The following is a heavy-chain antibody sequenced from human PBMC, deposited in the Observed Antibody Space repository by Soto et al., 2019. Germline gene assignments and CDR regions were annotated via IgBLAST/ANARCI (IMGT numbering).Heavy chain of an antibody. D-gene: IGHD6-13*01. J-gene: IGHJ4*02. CDR3: ARRSSSWYYFDY. CDR2: IYYSGST. Sequence: LSLTCTVSGGSISSSSYYWGWIRQPPGKGLEWIGSIYYSGSTYYNPSLKSRVTISVDTSKNQFSLKLSSVTAADTAVYYCARRSSSWYYFDYWGQGTLVTVSS. V-gene: IGHV4-39*01. CDR1: GGSISSSSYY.